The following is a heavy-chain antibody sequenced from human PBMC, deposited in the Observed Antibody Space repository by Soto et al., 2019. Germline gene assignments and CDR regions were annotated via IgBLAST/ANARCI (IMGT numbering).Heavy chain of an antibody. Sequence: GGSLSLSCAASGFTFSSYEMNWVRQAPGKGLEWVSYISSSGSTIYYADSVKGRFTISRDNAKNSLYLQMNSLRAEDTAVYYCASSCSSTSCYISLYYYYGMDVWGQGTTVTVSS. CDR1: GFTFSSYE. CDR2: ISSSGSTI. D-gene: IGHD2-2*02. CDR3: ASSCSSTSCYISLYYYYGMDV. V-gene: IGHV3-48*03. J-gene: IGHJ6*02.